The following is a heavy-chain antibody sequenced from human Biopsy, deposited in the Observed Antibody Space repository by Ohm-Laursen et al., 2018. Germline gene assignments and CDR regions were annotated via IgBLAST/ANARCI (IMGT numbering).Heavy chain of an antibody. CDR3: ARAVRNQLVSEY. CDR1: GYAFIGSY. V-gene: IGHV1-69*17. Sequence: SSVKVSCKASGYAFIGSYIHWVRQAPGEGLEWMGGIIAVSGLVNYAPKFQGRVSITADKSTTTAYMELSSLGSEDTAAYYCARAVRNQLVSEYWGQGTLVTVSS. CDR2: IIAVSGLV. D-gene: IGHD1-1*01. J-gene: IGHJ4*02.